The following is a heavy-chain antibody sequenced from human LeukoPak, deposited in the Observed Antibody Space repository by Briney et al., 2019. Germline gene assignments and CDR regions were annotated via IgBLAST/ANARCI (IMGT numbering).Heavy chain of an antibody. CDR2: ISSSSSYI. Sequence: GGSLRLSCAASGFTFSSYSMNWVRQAPGKGLEWVSSISSSSSYIYYADSVKGRFTISRDNAKNSLYLQMNSLRAEDTAVCYCARDRSDYGDYIFDYWGQGTLVTVSS. CDR1: GFTFSSYS. V-gene: IGHV3-21*01. D-gene: IGHD4-17*01. CDR3: ARDRSDYGDYIFDY. J-gene: IGHJ4*02.